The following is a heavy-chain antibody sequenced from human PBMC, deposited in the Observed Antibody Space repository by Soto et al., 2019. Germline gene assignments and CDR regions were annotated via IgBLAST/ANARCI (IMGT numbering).Heavy chain of an antibody. D-gene: IGHD3-22*01. CDR3: ARGSGYYYVDY. V-gene: IGHV1-3*01. Sequence: ASVKVSCKASGYTFTSYAMHWVRQAPGQRLEWMGWINAGNGNTKYSQKFQGRVTITRDTSASTAYMELTSLRSEDTAVYYCARGSGYYYVDYWGQGTLVTVSS. J-gene: IGHJ4*02. CDR2: INAGNGNT. CDR1: GYTFTSYA.